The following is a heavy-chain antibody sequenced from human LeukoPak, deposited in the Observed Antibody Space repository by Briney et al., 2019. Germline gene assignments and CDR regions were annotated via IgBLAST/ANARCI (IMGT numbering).Heavy chain of an antibody. CDR3: ARGPGWNSGSPRYSDY. V-gene: IGHV3-20*04. D-gene: IGHD1-26*01. J-gene: IGHJ4*02. CDR1: GFTFDDYA. Sequence: GGSLRLSCAASGFTFDDYAMSWVRQATGKGLEWVSGINWNGGSIGYGDSVKGRITISRDNAKNSLYLQMDSLRAEDTALYYCARGPGWNSGSPRYSDYWGQGTLVTVSS. CDR2: INWNGGSI.